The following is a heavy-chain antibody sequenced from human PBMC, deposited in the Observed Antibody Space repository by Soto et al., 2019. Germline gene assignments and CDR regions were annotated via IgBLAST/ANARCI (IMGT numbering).Heavy chain of an antibody. Sequence: SETLSLTCTVSGGSISSGDYYWSWIRQPPGKGLEWIGYIYYSGSTYYNPSLKSRVTISVDTSKNQFSLKLSSVTAADTAVYYCARAEYSSGWYFDYWGQGTLVTVS. J-gene: IGHJ4*02. D-gene: IGHD6-19*01. CDR3: ARAEYSSGWYFDY. V-gene: IGHV4-30-4*01. CDR1: GGSISSGDYY. CDR2: IYYSGST.